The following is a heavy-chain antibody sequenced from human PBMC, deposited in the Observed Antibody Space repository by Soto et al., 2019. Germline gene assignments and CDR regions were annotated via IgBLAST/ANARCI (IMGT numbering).Heavy chain of an antibody. CDR2: ISTSSSYT. J-gene: IGHJ4*02. CDR3: ARLRLTGYFDY. Sequence: PGGSLRLSCVASGFTFSDHYMTWIRQAPGKGLEWLSYISTSSSYTNYADSVKGRFTISRDNAMNSLYLQMNSLRAEDTAVYYCARLRLTGYFDYWGQGTLVTV. CDR1: GFTFSDHY. V-gene: IGHV3-11*03.